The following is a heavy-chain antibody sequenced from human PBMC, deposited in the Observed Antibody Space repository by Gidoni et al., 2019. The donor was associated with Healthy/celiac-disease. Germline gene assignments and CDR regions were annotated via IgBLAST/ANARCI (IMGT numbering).Heavy chain of an antibody. CDR1: GFTFRTYS. Sequence: VQLVESGGGLVKPGGSLRLSCAASGFTFRTYSMNWVRQAPGKGLEWVSSISSISSDIYYADSVKGRFTISRDNAKNSLYLQMNSLRAEDTAVYYCARVGLLQSGYDDYFDYWGQGTLVTVSS. CDR2: ISSISSDI. J-gene: IGHJ4*02. CDR3: ARVGLLQSGYDDYFDY. D-gene: IGHD5-12*01. V-gene: IGHV3-21*01.